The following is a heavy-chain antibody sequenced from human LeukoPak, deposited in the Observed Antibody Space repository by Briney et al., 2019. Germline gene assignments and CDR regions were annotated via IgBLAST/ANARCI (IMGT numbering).Heavy chain of an antibody. CDR1: GGSISSYY. J-gene: IGHJ5*02. Sequence: SETLTLTCTVSGGSISSYYWSWIRQPPGKGLEWIGYIYYSGGTNYNPSLKSRVTISVDTSKNQFSLKLSSVTAADTAVYYCAREVPVTSNWFDPWGQGTLVTVSS. D-gene: IGHD4-17*01. CDR3: AREVPVTSNWFDP. V-gene: IGHV4-59*01. CDR2: IYYSGGT.